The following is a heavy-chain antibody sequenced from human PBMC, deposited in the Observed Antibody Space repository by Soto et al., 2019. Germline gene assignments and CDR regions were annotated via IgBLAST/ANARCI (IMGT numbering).Heavy chain of an antibody. CDR3: AREYYGLLTGYYADY. J-gene: IGHJ4*02. CDR2: ISGDGVTT. D-gene: IGHD3-9*01. Sequence: EVRLVESGGDLVQREGSLRLSCAASGFPFSSYWMHWVRHTPGKGLDWVARISGDGVTTYYADSVTGRFTVSRDNAKNTLSLQINGLRAEDTAVYYCAREYYGLLTGYYADYWGQGTLVSVSS. CDR1: GFPFSSYW. V-gene: IGHV3-74*01.